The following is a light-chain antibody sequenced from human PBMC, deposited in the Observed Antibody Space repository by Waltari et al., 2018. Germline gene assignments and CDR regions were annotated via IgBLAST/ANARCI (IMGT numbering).Light chain of an antibody. V-gene: IGKV3-20*01. CDR3: QHYVRLPAT. CDR2: DAS. Sequence: ELVLTQSPGTLSLSPGASATLACRARKSVCRSLAWYQQKPGQAPRLLIYDASRRATGIPDRFSGSGSGTDFSLTISTLEPEDVAVYYCQHYVRLPATFGQGTKVEI. J-gene: IGKJ1*01. CDR1: KSVCRS.